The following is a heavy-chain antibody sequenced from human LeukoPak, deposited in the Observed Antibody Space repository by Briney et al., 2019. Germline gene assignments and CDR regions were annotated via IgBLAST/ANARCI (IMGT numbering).Heavy chain of an antibody. Sequence: SETLSLTCAVYGGSFSGYYWSWIRQPPGKGLEWIGEINHSGSTNYNPSLKSRVTISVDTSKDQFSLKLSSVTAADTAVYYCARGPRRLDPWGQGTLVTVSS. CDR1: GGSFSGYY. CDR3: ARGPRRLDP. CDR2: INHSGST. J-gene: IGHJ5*02. V-gene: IGHV4-34*01.